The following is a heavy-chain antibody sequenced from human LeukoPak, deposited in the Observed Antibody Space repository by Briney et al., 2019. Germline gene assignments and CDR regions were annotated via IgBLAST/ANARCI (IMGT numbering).Heavy chain of an antibody. V-gene: IGHV4-61*01. J-gene: IGHJ4*02. CDR3: ASGERWLQFFDY. Sequence: PSETLSLTCTVSGGSVSSGSYYWRWIRQPPGKGLEWIGYIYYSGSTNYNPSLKSRVTISVDTSKNQFSLKLSSVTAADTAVYYCASGERWLQFFDYWGQGTLVTVSS. CDR2: IYYSGST. CDR1: GGSVSSGSYY. D-gene: IGHD5-24*01.